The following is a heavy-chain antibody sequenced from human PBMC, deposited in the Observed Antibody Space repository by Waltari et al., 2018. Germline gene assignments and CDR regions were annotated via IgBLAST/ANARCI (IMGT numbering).Heavy chain of an antibody. V-gene: IGHV3-53*01. J-gene: IGHJ2*01. CDR1: GLTDSGHH. CDR3: TRDVTGYYYFDL. Sequence: EVQLVESGGGLIQPGGSLRLSCAASGLTDSGHHLNWVRQAPGKGLECVSVINSGGDTHYADSVKGRFTISRDNSKNTMYLQMNTLRAEDTALYYCTRDVTGYYYFDLWGRGTLVTVSS. CDR2: INSGGDT.